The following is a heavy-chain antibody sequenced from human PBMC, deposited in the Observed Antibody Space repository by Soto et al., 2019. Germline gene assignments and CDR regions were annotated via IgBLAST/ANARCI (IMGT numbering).Heavy chain of an antibody. CDR2: LGVRST. V-gene: IGHV3-23*01. D-gene: IGHD6-13*01. CDR3: AKGTLVKPPGTRAFDV. CDR1: GFTFSNYA. J-gene: IGHJ3*01. Sequence: ESLGLSCAASGFTFSNYAMSWVRQAPGMGLEWVSTLGVRSTYYADSVEGRFTISRDNSNNALYLQMNSLRVGDTAVYYCAKGTLVKPPGTRAFDVWGQGTMVTVSS.